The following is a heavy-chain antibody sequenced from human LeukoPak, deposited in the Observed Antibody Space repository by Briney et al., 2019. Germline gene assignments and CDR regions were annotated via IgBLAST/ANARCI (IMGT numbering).Heavy chain of an antibody. V-gene: IGHV3-53*01. CDR3: AKDRAYCSGGSCYYYYYYMDV. D-gene: IGHD2-15*01. Sequence: GSLRLSCAASGFTVSSNYMSWVRQAPGKGLEWVSVIYSGGSTYYADSVKGRFTISRDNSKNTLYLQMNSLRAEDTAVYYCAKDRAYCSGGSCYYYYYYMDVWGKGTTVTISS. CDR1: GFTVSSNY. CDR2: IYSGGST. J-gene: IGHJ6*03.